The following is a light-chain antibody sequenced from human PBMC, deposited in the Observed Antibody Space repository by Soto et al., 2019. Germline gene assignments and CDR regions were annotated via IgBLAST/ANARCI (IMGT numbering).Light chain of an antibody. J-gene: IGLJ1*01. CDR3: AAWDDSLNGYV. CDR1: SSNIGTNA. CDR2: NNN. V-gene: IGLV1-44*01. Sequence: QSVLPQPPSASGTPGQRVTISCSGGSSNIGTNAVNWYQQLPGTAPQLLIYNNNQRPSGVPDRFSGSKSGTSASLAISGLQSEDEADYYCAAWDDSLNGYVFGTGTKVTVL.